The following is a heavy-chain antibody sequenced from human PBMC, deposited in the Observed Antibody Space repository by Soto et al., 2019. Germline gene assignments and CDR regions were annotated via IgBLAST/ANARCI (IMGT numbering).Heavy chain of an antibody. CDR2: ILTNERT. Sequence: QLQLQESGPGLVKPSETLSLTCTVSGYSISGFYWSCLRPPAGPGLEWIGRILTNERTKYNPSLMSRVTMSIDMSKNHFSLQLRSVTAADTAVYYCASEQWALSPAGFDYWGQGTLVTVSS. D-gene: IGHD1-26*01. CDR3: ASEQWALSPAGFDY. CDR1: GYSISGFY. V-gene: IGHV4-4*07. J-gene: IGHJ4*02.